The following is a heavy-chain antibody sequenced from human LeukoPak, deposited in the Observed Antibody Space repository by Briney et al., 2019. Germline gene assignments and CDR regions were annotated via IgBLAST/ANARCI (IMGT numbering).Heavy chain of an antibody. J-gene: IGHJ4*02. Sequence: PGESLRLSCAASGFTFSSYSMNWVRQAPGKGLEWVSYISSSSGTIYYADSVKGRFTISRDNAKNSLYLQMNSLRAGDTAVYYCARGTPTGYYFDHWGQGTLVTVSS. CDR1: GFTFSSYS. D-gene: IGHD1-14*01. CDR3: ARGTPTGYYFDH. V-gene: IGHV3-48*01. CDR2: ISSSSGTI.